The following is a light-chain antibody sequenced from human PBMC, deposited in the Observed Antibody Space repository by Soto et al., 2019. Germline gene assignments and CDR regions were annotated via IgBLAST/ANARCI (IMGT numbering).Light chain of an antibody. CDR2: EGT. CDR3: CSFAGSSTYV. J-gene: IGLJ1*01. V-gene: IGLV2-23*01. Sequence: QSALTQPASVSGSPGQSITISCTGTSRDVGSYNLVSWYQQHPGNAPKLIIYEGTKRPSGVSYRFSGSKSGNTASLTLSGLQEEDEGDYHCCSFAGSSTYVFGTGTKVTVL. CDR1: SRDVGSYNL.